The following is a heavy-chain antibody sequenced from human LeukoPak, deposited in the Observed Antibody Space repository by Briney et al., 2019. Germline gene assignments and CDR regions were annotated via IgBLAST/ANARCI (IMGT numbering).Heavy chain of an antibody. Sequence: GGSLRLSCTASGFTFGDYAMSWVRQAPGKGLEWVSAISGSGGSTYYADSVKGRFTISRDNSKNTLYLQMNSLRAEDTALYYCAKDAYYYYMDVWGKGTTVTISS. CDR2: ISGSGGST. CDR3: AKDAYYYYMDV. J-gene: IGHJ6*03. CDR1: GFTFGDYA. V-gene: IGHV3-23*01.